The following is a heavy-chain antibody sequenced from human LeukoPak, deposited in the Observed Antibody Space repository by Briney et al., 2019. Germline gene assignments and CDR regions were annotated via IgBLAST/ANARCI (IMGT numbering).Heavy chain of an antibody. CDR2: IYPGDSDT. CDR1: GDSFTSYW. V-gene: IGHV5-51*01. Sequence: GESLKISCKGSGDSFTSYWIGWVRQMPGKGLEWMGIIYPGDSDTRYSPSFQGQVTISADKSITTAYLQWSSLKASDTAMYYCARLLGSGTYYNGIDYWGQGTLVTVSS. CDR3: ARLLGSGTYYNGIDY. D-gene: IGHD3-10*01. J-gene: IGHJ4*02.